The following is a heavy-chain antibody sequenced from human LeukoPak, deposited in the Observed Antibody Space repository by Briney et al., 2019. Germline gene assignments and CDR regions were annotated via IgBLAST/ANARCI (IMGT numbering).Heavy chain of an antibody. D-gene: IGHD5-18*01. CDR1: GFTFSSYW. Sequence: PGGSLRLTCAASGFTFSSYWMHWVRQAPGKGLVWVSRINSDGSSTSYADSVKGRFTISRDNAKNTLYLQMNSLRAEDTAVYYCARGDTAMAYFDYWGQGTLVTVSS. V-gene: IGHV3-74*01. J-gene: IGHJ4*02. CDR2: INSDGSST. CDR3: ARGDTAMAYFDY.